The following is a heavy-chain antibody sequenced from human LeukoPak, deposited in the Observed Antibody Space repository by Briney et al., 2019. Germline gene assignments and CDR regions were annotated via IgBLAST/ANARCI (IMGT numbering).Heavy chain of an antibody. CDR3: ARDKIAAATTGSSFHH. D-gene: IGHD6-13*01. CDR2: ISSSSSYI. V-gene: IGHV3-21*01. Sequence: GGSLRLSCAASGFTFSSYSMNWVRQAPGKGLEWVSSISSSSSYIYYADSVKGRFTISRDNAKNSLYLHMNSLRAEDTAVYYCARDKIAAATTGSSFHHWGQGTLVTVSS. CDR1: GFTFSSYS. J-gene: IGHJ1*01.